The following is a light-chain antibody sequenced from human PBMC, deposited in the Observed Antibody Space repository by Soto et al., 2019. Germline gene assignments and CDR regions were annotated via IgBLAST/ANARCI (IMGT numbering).Light chain of an antibody. CDR2: GAS. Sequence: EILMTQSPATLSVSPGERATLSCKASRSVRSNLAWYQQKPGQAPRLLISGASTRATGITDRFSGSGSGTEFTLTINSLQYEDFAVYYCQQYNYWPGTFGQGTKVDIK. CDR3: QQYNYWPGT. J-gene: IGKJ1*01. V-gene: IGKV3-15*01. CDR1: RSVRSN.